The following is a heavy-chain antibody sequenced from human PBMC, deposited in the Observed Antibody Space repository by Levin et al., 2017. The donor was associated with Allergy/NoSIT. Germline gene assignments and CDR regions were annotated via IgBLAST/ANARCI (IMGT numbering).Heavy chain of an antibody. CDR3: GSGYPPLDF. CDR1: GYTFTSYY. V-gene: IGHV1-46*01. J-gene: IGHJ4*02. Sequence: ASVKVSCKASGYTFTSYYMHWVRQAPGQGLEWMGRINPSGGSTSYAQKFQGRVTMTRDTSTSTVYMELRSLRSEDTAVYYCGSGYPPLDFWGQGTLVTVSS. D-gene: IGHD5-18*01. CDR2: INPSGGST.